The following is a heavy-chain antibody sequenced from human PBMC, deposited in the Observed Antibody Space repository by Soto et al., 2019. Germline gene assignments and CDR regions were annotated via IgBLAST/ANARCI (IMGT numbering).Heavy chain of an antibody. D-gene: IGHD2-2*01. V-gene: IGHV4-34*01. J-gene: IGHJ4*02. CDR3: AREVGFYCSSTSCYLSHFDY. Sequence: QVQLQQWGAGLLKPSETLSLTCAVYGGSFSGYYWSWIRQPPGKGLEWIGEINHSGSTNYNPSLKSRVTISVDTSKNQFSLKLSSVTAADTAVYYCAREVGFYCSSTSCYLSHFDYWGQGTLVTVSS. CDR2: INHSGST. CDR1: GGSFSGYY.